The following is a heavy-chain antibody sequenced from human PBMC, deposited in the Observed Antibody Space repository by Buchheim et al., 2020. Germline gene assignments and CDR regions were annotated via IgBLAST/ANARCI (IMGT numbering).Heavy chain of an antibody. CDR2: IYYSGST. V-gene: IGHV4-59*01. CDR1: GGSISSYY. Sequence: QVQLQESGPGLVKPSETLSLTCTVSGGSISSYYWSWIRQPPGKGLEWIGYIYYSGSTNYNPSPKSRVTISVDTSKNQFSLKLSSVTAADTAVYYCARHPPYYGSGSYIDYWGQGTL. CDR3: ARHPPYYGSGSYIDY. J-gene: IGHJ4*02. D-gene: IGHD3-10*01.